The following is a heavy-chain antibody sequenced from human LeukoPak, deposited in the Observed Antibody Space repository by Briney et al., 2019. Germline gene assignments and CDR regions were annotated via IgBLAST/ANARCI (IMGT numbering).Heavy chain of an antibody. CDR2: IWSDGDNR. D-gene: IGHD2-8*02. CDR3: AKDPGASVSGFHMDV. Sequence: GGSLRLSCAASGFTFRNYGMHWVHQATGKGLEWVSFIWSDGDNRFYADSVKGRFTISRDNSKNMLYLQMDSLRPEDTAVYYCAKDPGASVSGFHMDVWGKGTTVIVSS. V-gene: IGHV3-30*02. J-gene: IGHJ6*03. CDR1: GFTFRNYG.